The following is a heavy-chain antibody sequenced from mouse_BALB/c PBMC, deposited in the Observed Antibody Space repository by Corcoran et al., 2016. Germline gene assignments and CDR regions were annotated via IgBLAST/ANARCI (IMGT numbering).Heavy chain of an antibody. CDR2: IYWDDDK. CDR3: ARSGGYPAWFAY. V-gene: IGHV8-12*01. J-gene: IGHJ3*01. Sequence: QVTLKESGPGILQPSQTLSLTCSFSGFSLSTSGMGVSWIRQPSGKGLEWLAHIYWDDDKRYNPSLKSRLTISKDTSSNQVFLKITSVDTADTATYYCARSGGYPAWFAYWGQGTLVTVSA. D-gene: IGHD2-2*01. CDR1: GFSLSTSGMG.